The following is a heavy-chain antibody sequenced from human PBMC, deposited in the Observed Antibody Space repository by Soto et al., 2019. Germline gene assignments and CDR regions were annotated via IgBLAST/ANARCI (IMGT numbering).Heavy chain of an antibody. Sequence: QVQLVESGGGVVQPGRSLRLSCAASGFTFSSYGMHWVRQAPGKGLEWVAVIWYDGSNKYYADSVKGRFTISRDNSKNTLYLQMNSLRAEDTAVYYCARDRGYSSGWYQPYYFHYWGQGTLVTVSS. D-gene: IGHD6-19*01. CDR1: GFTFSSYG. V-gene: IGHV3-33*01. J-gene: IGHJ4*02. CDR2: IWYDGSNK. CDR3: ARDRGYSSGWYQPYYFHY.